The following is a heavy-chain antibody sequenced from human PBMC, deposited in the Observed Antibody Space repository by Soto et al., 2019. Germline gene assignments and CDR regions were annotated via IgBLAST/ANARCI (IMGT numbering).Heavy chain of an antibody. CDR2: IIPIFGTA. J-gene: IGHJ6*02. D-gene: IGHD3-10*01. V-gene: IGHV1-69*13. CDR1: GGTFSSYA. CDR3: ARGGVTMVRGVIIPSYYYGKDV. Sequence: SVKVSCKASGGTFSSYAISWVRQAPGQGLEWMGGIIPIFGTANYAQKFQGRVTITADESTSTAYMELSSLRSEDTAVYYCARGGVTMVRGVIIPSYYYGKDVWGQGTTVTVSS.